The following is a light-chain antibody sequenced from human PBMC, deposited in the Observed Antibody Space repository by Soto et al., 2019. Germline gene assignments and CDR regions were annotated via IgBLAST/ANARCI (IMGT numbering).Light chain of an antibody. Sequence: DIQMTQSPSSLSASVGDRVTITCRASQSISTYLNWYQQRPGKAPKLLIYAASSLQSGVPVRFSGSGTGTDFTLTINNLQHEDFATYYCQQTYSTPRTFGQGTRVEIK. CDR2: AAS. V-gene: IGKV1-39*01. CDR1: QSISTY. CDR3: QQTYSTPRT. J-gene: IGKJ1*01.